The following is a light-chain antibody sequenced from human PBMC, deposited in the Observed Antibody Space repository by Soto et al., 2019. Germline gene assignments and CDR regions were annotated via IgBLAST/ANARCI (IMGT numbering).Light chain of an antibody. CDR3: QQRSNWIT. V-gene: IGKV3-11*01. CDR2: DAS. J-gene: IGKJ5*01. CDR1: QSVSTY. Sequence: ESVLTQSPATLSLSPGERATLSYRASQSVSTYLGWYQQKPGQAPRLLIYDASNRATGIPARFSGSGSGTDFTLTISSLEPEDFAVYYCQQRSNWITFGQGTRLEIK.